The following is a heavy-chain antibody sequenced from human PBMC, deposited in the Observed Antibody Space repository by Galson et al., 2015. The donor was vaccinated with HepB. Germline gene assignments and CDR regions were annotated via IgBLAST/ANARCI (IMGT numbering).Heavy chain of an antibody. CDR1: GFTFSGYG. CDR2: ISDSGGNT. CDR3: GKDEYNYGSGIDY. V-gene: IGHV3-23*01. J-gene: IGHJ4*02. Sequence: SLRLSCAASGFTFSGYGMSWVRQAPGKGLEWVSTISDSGGNTYYADSVKGRFTISRDNSKNTLYLQMNSLRDEDTAVYYCGKDEYNYGSGIDYWGQGTLVTVSS. D-gene: IGHD3-10*01.